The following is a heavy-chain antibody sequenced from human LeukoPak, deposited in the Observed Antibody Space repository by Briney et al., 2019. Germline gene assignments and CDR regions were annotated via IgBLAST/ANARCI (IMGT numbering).Heavy chain of an antibody. CDR3: AKGRYYDFWSGPPDY. CDR1: GFTFSSYA. V-gene: IGHV3-23*01. J-gene: IGHJ4*02. D-gene: IGHD3-3*01. Sequence: GGPLRLSCAASGFTFSSYAMSWVRQAPGKGLEWVSAISGSGGSTYYADSVKGRFTISRDNSKNTLYLQMNSLRAEDTAVYYCAKGRYYDFWSGPPDYWGQGTLVTVSS. CDR2: ISGSGGST.